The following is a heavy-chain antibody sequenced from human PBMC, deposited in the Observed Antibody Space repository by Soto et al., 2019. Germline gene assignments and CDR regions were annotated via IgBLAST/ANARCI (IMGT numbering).Heavy chain of an antibody. CDR2: ISGGGDTT. V-gene: IGHV3-23*01. J-gene: IGHJ4*02. Sequence: EVQLLESGGGLVQPGESLRLSCVVSGFTFGRYAMSWVRQAPGQGLQWVSSISGGGDTTYYSDSVRGRFTIFRDNSKNTLFLQMNSLRDDDTALYFCAKGAHVPNGGGGDSWGQGTLVTVSS. CDR3: AKGAHVPNGGGGDS. CDR1: GFTFGRYA. D-gene: IGHD3-16*01.